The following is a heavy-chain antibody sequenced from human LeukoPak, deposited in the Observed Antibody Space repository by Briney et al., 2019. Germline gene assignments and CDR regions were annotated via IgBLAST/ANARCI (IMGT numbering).Heavy chain of an antibody. CDR3: ARQSGGSVD. V-gene: IGHV3-69-1*01. CDR2: ISSSSYI. D-gene: IGHD3-10*01. Sequence: GGSLRLSCAASGFTVSSNYMSWVRQAPGKGLEWVSSISSSSYITYADSVKGRFTISRDNAKNSLYLQMNSLRAEDTAVYYCARQSGGSVDWGQGTLVTVSS. J-gene: IGHJ4*02. CDR1: GFTVSSNY.